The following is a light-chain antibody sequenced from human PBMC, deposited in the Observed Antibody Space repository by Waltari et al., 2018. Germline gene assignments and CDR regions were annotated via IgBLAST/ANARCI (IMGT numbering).Light chain of an antibody. CDR1: QSVLYSSNNMNY. CDR3: HQYYSAPFT. J-gene: IGKJ3*01. V-gene: IGKV4-1*01. CDR2: WAS. Sequence: DIVMTQSPDSLAVSLGERATINCNSSQSVLYSSNNMNYFAWYQPKPGRPPTLLFFWASTRESGVPDRFSASGSGTDFTLTISSLQAEDVAVYYCHQYYSAPFTFGPGTKVDIK.